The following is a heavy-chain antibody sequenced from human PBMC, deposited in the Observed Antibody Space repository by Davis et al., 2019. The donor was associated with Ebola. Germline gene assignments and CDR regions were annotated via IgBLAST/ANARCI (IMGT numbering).Heavy chain of an antibody. Sequence: GGSLRLSCAASGFTFSSYGMHWVRQAPGKGLEWVAVISYDGSNKYYADSVKGRFTISRDNSKNTLYLQMNSLRAEDTAVYYCAKGERVYCSGGSCYSRGYNWFDPWGQGTLVTVSS. D-gene: IGHD2-15*01. CDR2: ISYDGSNK. J-gene: IGHJ5*02. CDR3: AKGERVYCSGGSCYSRGYNWFDP. CDR1: GFTFSSYG. V-gene: IGHV3-30*18.